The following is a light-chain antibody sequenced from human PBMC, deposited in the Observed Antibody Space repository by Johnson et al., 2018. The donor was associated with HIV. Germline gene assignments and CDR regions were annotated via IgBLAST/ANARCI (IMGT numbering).Light chain of an antibody. V-gene: IGLV1-51*01. Sequence: SVLTQPPSVSAAPGQKVTISCSGSSSNIGNNYVSWYQQLPGTAPKLLIYDNNKRPSVIPDRFSGSKSGTSATLGITGLQTGDEADYYCGTWDSSLSAYVFRTGTKVTVL. CDR3: GTWDSSLSAYV. CDR2: DNN. J-gene: IGLJ1*01. CDR1: SSNIGNNY.